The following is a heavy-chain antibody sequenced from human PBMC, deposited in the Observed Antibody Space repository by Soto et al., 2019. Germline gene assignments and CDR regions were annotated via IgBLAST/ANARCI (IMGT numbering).Heavy chain of an antibody. V-gene: IGHV1-8*01. CDR2: MNPNSGNT. D-gene: IGHD3-10*01. J-gene: IGHJ5*02. Sequence: ASVKVSCKASGYTFTSYNINWVRQATGQGLEWMGWMNPNSGNTGYAQKFQGRVTMTRNTSISTAYMELSSLRSEDTAVYYCARDVLLWFGESLDPWGQGTLVTVSS. CDR3: ARDVLLWFGESLDP. CDR1: GYTFTSYN.